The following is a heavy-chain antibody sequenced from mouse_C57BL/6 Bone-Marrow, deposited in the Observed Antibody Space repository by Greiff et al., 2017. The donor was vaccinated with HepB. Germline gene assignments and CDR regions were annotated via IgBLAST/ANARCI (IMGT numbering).Heavy chain of an antibody. D-gene: IGHD1-1*01. CDR1: GYTFTTYG. CDR3: ARYYGSSHPYYFDY. V-gene: IGHV1-81*01. CDR2: IYPRSGNT. J-gene: IGHJ2*01. Sequence: QVQLQQSGAELARPGASVKLSCKASGYTFTTYGISWVKQRTGQGLEWIGEIYPRSGNTYYNEKFKGKATLTADKSSSTAYMELRSLTSEDSAVYFCARYYGSSHPYYFDYWGQGTTLTVSS.